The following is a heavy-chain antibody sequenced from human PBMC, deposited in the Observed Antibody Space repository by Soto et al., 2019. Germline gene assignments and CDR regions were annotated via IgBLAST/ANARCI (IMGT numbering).Heavy chain of an antibody. CDR3: ARGYYDSSGYYLPYY. CDR2: IYYSGST. J-gene: IGHJ4*02. D-gene: IGHD3-22*01. V-gene: IGHV4-30-4*01. Sequence: QVQLQESGPGLVKPSQTLSLTCTVSGGSISSGDYYWSWIRQPPGNGLEWIGYIYYSGSTYYNPSLKRLVTIPVDTSQNQFSLKLSSVTAADTAEYYCARGYYDSSGYYLPYYWGQGTLVTVSS. CDR1: GGSISSGDYY.